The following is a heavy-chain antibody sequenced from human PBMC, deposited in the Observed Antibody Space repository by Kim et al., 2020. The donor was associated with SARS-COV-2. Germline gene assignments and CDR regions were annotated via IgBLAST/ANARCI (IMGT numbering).Heavy chain of an antibody. CDR2: MWYDGSNT. D-gene: IGHD6-19*01. CDR1: GFTFSSYG. J-gene: IGHJ4*02. V-gene: IGHV3-33*01. CDR3: ARDGGYSSGWAPGYFDY. Sequence: GGSLRLSCAASGFTFSSYGMNWVRQAPGKGPEWVAVMWYDGSNTYHADSVKGRFTISRDNSKNTLYLQMNSLRAEDTAVYYCARDGGYSSGWAPGYFDYWGQGTLVTVSS.